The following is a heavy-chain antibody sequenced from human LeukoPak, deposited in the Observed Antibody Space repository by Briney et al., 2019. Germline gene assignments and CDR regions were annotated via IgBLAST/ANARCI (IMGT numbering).Heavy chain of an antibody. CDR1: GYTFTSYY. J-gene: IGHJ6*04. V-gene: IGHV1-46*01. Sequence: GASVKVSCKASGYTFTSYYMHWVRQAPGQGLEWMGIINPSGGSTSYAQKFQGRVTMTRDTSTTTVYMELSSLRSEDMAVYYCATSAVVVVAADSYYYGMDVWGKGTTVTVSS. D-gene: IGHD2-15*01. CDR3: ATSAVVVVAADSYYYGMDV. CDR2: INPSGGST.